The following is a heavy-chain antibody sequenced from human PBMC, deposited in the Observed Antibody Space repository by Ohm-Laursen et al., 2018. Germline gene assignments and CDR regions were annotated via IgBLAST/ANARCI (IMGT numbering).Heavy chain of an antibody. V-gene: IGHV1-69*06. Sequence: GSSVKVSCKASGGTFSSYAISWVRQAPGQGLEWMGGIIPIFGTANYAQKFQGRVTITADKSTSTAYMELSSLRSEDTAVYYCARGRVFLYGSGTRYYYYGMDVWGQGTTVTVSS. CDR3: ARGRVFLYGSGTRYYYYGMDV. CDR1: GGTFSSYA. J-gene: IGHJ6*02. CDR2: IIPIFGTA. D-gene: IGHD3-10*01.